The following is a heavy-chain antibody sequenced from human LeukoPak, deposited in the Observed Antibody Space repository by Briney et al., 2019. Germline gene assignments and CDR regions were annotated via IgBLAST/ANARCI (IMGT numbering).Heavy chain of an antibody. D-gene: IGHD2-21*02. V-gene: IGHV4-34*01. CDR3: ATRGDFVAFHI. Sequence: SETLSLTCAVYGGSFSGYYWSWIRQPPGKGLEWIGEINHSGSTNYNPSLKSRVTISVDTSKNQFSLRLTSVTAADTAVYYCATRGDFVAFHIWGQGTMVTVSS. CDR1: GGSFSGYY. J-gene: IGHJ3*02. CDR2: INHSGST.